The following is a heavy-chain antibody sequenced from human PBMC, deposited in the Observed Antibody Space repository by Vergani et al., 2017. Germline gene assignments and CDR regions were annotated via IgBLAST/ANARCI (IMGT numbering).Heavy chain of an antibody. D-gene: IGHD2-15*01. CDR1: GFTFSDYY. Sequence: QVQLVESGGGLVRPGGSLRLSCAASGFTFSDYYMSWIRQAPGKGLEWVSYISSSGSTIYYAVSVKGRFTISRDNAKNSLYLQMNSLRADDTAVYYCARGLVVAAMNWFDPWGQGNLVTVSS. J-gene: IGHJ5*02. V-gene: IGHV3-11*01. CDR2: ISSSGSTI. CDR3: ARGLVVAAMNWFDP.